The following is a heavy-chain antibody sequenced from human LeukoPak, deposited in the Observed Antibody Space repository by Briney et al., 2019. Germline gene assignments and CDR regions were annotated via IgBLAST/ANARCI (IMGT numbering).Heavy chain of an antibody. D-gene: IGHD4-23*01. CDR3: ARWTDDSTYYWIDS. CDR2: VRQDGHQK. Sequence: PGGSLRLSCAASGFTFSSYWMTWVRHAPGKGLEWVASVRQDGHQKYYVESVKGRFTISRDNAMNSLYLQMSSLTAEDTAVYYCARWTDDSTYYWIDSWGQGTQVTVSS. J-gene: IGHJ5*01. V-gene: IGHV3-7*01. CDR1: GFTFSSYW.